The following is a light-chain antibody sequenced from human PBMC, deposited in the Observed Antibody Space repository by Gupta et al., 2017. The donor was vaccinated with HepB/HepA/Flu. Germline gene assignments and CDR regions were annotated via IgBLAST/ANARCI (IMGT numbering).Light chain of an antibody. Sequence: DIQMTQSPSSLSASVGDRVTITCRASQSISSYLNWYQQKPGKAPKLLIYTASSLQSGVPPRFSGSGSGTDFTLTISNLQPEDFATYKCQQHDRIPHTFGGGTKVEIK. J-gene: IGKJ4*01. CDR1: QSISSY. V-gene: IGKV1-39*01. CDR3: QQHDRIPHT. CDR2: TAS.